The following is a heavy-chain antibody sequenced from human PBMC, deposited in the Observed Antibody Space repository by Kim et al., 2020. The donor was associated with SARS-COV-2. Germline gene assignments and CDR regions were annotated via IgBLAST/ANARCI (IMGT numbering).Heavy chain of an antibody. V-gene: IGHV3-30*07. D-gene: IGHD1-7*01. Sequence: CVKGRLTIPRDNSENTLYVQMNSVRVEDTAVYYCARPLRITVTLVAFDLWGQGTMVTVSS. J-gene: IGHJ3*01. CDR3: ARPLRITVTLVAFDL.